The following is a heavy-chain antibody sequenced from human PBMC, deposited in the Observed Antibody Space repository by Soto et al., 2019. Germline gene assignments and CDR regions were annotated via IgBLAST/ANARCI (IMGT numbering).Heavy chain of an antibody. D-gene: IGHD2-15*01. Sequence: SETLSLTCTVSGGSISSSSYYWGWIRQPPGKGLEWIGSIYYSGSTYYNPSLKSRVTISVDTSKNQFSLKLSSVTAADTAVYYCAEVVAATGWYFDYWGQGTLVTVSS. CDR2: IYYSGST. V-gene: IGHV4-39*01. CDR1: GGSISSSSYY. CDR3: AEVVAATGWYFDY. J-gene: IGHJ4*02.